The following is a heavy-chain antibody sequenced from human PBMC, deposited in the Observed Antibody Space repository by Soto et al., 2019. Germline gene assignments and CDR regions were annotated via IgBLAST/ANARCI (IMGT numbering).Heavy chain of an antibody. CDR1: GFTFSSYG. D-gene: IGHD1-20*01. V-gene: IGHV3-30*18. Sequence: QVQLVESGGGVVQPGRSLRLSCAASGFTFSSYGMHWVRQAPGKGLEWVAVISYDGSNKYYADSVKGRFTIYRDNSKNTLYLQMNSLRAEDTAVYYCAKDLRDYNWNYAGMDVWGQGTTVTVSS. J-gene: IGHJ6*02. CDR3: AKDLRDYNWNYAGMDV. CDR2: ISYDGSNK.